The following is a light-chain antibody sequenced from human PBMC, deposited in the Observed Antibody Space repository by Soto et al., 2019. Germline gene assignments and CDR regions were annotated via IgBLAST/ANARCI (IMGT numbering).Light chain of an antibody. Sequence: EILLTQSPGTLSLSPGERATLSCGASQSVRSSYLAWYKQKPGHAPRLLIYGASNRATGIPDRLSGSGSGTEFTLTISRLEPEDFAVYYCQQYGSSGTFGHGTKVDIK. CDR2: GAS. V-gene: IGKV3-20*01. CDR3: QQYGSSGT. CDR1: QSVRSSY. J-gene: IGKJ1*01.